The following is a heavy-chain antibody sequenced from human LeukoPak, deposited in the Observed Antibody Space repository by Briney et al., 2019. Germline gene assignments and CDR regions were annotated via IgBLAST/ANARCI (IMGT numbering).Heavy chain of an antibody. CDR3: TRWTYGYGDY. Sequence: GGSLRLSCAASGFTFSSYEMNWVRQAPEKGLEWVGFIRSKAYGGTTEYAASVKGRFTISRDDSKSIAYLQMNSLKTEDTAVYYCTRWTYGYGDYWGQGTLVTVSS. CDR1: GFTFSSYE. J-gene: IGHJ4*02. CDR2: IRSKAYGGTT. D-gene: IGHD5-18*01. V-gene: IGHV3-49*04.